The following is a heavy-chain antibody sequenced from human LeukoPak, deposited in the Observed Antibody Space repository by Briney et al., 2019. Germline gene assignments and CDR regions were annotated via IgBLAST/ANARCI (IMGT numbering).Heavy chain of an antibody. CDR3: ARGRIVPAAMLGWFDP. Sequence: SETLSLTCTVSGGSISSSSYYWGWIRQPPGKGLEWIGSIYYSGSTYYNPSLKSRVTISVDTSKNQFSLKLSSVTAADTAVYYCARGRIVPAAMLGWFDPWGQGTLVTVSS. J-gene: IGHJ5*02. CDR2: IYYSGST. V-gene: IGHV4-39*07. CDR1: GGSISSSSYY. D-gene: IGHD2-2*01.